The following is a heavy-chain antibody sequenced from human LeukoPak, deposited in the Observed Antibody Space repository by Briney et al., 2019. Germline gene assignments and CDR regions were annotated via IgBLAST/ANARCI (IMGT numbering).Heavy chain of an antibody. J-gene: IGHJ6*03. D-gene: IGHD2-15*01. CDR2: IRTYNGNT. CDR1: GYTFTSYG. V-gene: IGHV1-18*01. CDR3: AREGSTFYYFYMDG. Sequence: ASVKLSCKASGYTFTSYGISWVRQAPGQGLEWMGWIRTYNGNTNYAQKLQGRVTMTTDTSTNIAYMELRSLRSDDTAVYYWAREGSTFYYFYMDGWGKGTTVTVSS.